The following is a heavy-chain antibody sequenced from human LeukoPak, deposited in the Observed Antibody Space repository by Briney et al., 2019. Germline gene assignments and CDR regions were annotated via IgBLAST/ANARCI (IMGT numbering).Heavy chain of an antibody. V-gene: IGHV1-46*01. CDR3: ARPTATNSFDN. CDR1: GYTFSYYY. Sequence: ASVKVSCKASGYTFSYYYMHWVRQAPGQGLEWMGIINPSGGGAYYAQKFQGRVTMTRDMSTTTMYMELSSLRSEDTAVYYCARPTATNSFDNWGQGTLVTVSS. CDR2: INPSGGGA. D-gene: IGHD1-26*01. J-gene: IGHJ4*02.